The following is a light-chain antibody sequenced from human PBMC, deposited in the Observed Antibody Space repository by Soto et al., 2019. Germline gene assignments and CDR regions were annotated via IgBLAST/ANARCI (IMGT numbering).Light chain of an antibody. V-gene: IGKV1-5*03. Sequence: DIQMTQSPSTLYASVGDRVTITCRASQSISSWLAWYQQKPGKAPKLLIYKASSLESGVPSRFSGSGSGTEFTLTISSLQPDDFATYYCQQYNSLFGQGTKVDIK. J-gene: IGKJ1*01. CDR2: KAS. CDR1: QSISSW. CDR3: QQYNSL.